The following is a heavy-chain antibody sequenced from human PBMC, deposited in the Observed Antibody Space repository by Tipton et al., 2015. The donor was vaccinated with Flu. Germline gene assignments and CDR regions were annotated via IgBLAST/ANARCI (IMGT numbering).Heavy chain of an antibody. CDR1: GYSFTSYW. CDR2: INPADSQI. J-gene: IGHJ5*02. V-gene: IGHV5-51*01. Sequence: QLVQSGEEVREPGESLKISCKASGYSFTSYWIAWVRQMPGKGLEWMGIINPADSQIKYSPSFQGQVTLSSDKSITTAYLQWSSLKASDTAMYYCARQTATRGAVRGLIGRLDPWGQGTRIIVSS. D-gene: IGHD3-10*01. CDR3: ARQTATRGAVRGLIGRLDP.